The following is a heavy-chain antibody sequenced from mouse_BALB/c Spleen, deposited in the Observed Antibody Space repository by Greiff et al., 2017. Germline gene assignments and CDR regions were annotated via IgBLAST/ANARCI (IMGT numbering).Heavy chain of an antibody. CDR3: ARDQSENEYDGGYYAMDY. V-gene: IGHV2-9*02. D-gene: IGHD2-4*01. CDR2: IWAGGST. J-gene: IGHJ4*01. Sequence: VKLLESGPGLVAPSQSLSISCTVSGFSLTSYGVHWVRQPPGKGLEWLGVIWAGGSTNYNSALMSRLSISKDNSKSQVFLNMNSLQTDDTAMYYCARDQSENEYDGGYYAMDYWGQGTSVTVSA. CDR1: GFSLTSYG.